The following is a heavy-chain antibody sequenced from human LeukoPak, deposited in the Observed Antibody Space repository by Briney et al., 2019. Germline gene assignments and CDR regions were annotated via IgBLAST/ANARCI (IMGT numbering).Heavy chain of an antibody. CDR2: IYHSGST. CDR3: ARGKTRITMIVAYDY. CDR1: GGSISSGGYS. Sequence: PSETLSLTCAVSGGSISSGGYSWSWIRQPPGKGLEWIGYIYHSGSTYYNPSLKSRVTISVDRSKNQFSLKLSSVTAADTAVYYCARGKTRITMIVAYDYWGQGTLVTVSS. D-gene: IGHD3-22*01. J-gene: IGHJ4*02. V-gene: IGHV4-30-2*01.